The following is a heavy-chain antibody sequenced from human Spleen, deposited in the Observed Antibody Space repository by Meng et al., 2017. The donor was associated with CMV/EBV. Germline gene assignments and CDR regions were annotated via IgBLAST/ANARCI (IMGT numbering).Heavy chain of an antibody. J-gene: IGHJ6*02. CDR3: ARLGAHGSYYYGMDV. D-gene: IGHD3-16*01. Sequence: GESLKISCAASGFTFRNSEMNWVRQAPGKGLEWISYITSSGSIIYHADSVKGRFTISRDNAKNSLYLQMNSLRAEDTAVYYCARLGAHGSYYYGMDVWGQGTTVTVSS. V-gene: IGHV3-48*03. CDR1: GFTFRNSE. CDR2: ITSSGSII.